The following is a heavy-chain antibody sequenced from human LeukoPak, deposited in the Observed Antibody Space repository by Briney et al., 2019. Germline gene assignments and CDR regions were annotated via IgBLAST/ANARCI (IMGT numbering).Heavy chain of an antibody. J-gene: IGHJ4*02. Sequence: GGSLRLSCAASGFTFSRYWMSWVRQAPGKGLEWVSAISGSGGSTYYADSVKGRFTISRDNSKNTLYLQMNSLRAEDTAVYYCAKELQWELLGLDYWGQGTLVTVSS. CDR1: GFTFSRYW. CDR3: AKELQWELLGLDY. D-gene: IGHD1-26*01. V-gene: IGHV3-23*01. CDR2: ISGSGGST.